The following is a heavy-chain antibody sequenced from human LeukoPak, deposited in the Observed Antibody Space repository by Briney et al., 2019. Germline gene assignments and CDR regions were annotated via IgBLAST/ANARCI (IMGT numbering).Heavy chain of an antibody. CDR3: ATALAGSSGYSGPDPSRYFDL. V-gene: IGHV4-39*01. D-gene: IGHD5-12*01. Sequence: PSETLSLTCTVSGGSISSSSYYWGWIRQPPGKGLEWIGSIYYSGSTYYNPSLKSRVTISVDTSKNQFSLKLSSVTAADTAVYYCATALAGSSGYSGPDPSRYFDLWGRGTLVTVSS. CDR2: IYYSGST. CDR1: GGSISSSSYY. J-gene: IGHJ2*01.